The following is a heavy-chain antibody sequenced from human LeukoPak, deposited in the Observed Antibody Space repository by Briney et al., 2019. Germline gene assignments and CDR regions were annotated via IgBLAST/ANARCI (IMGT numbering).Heavy chain of an antibody. CDR1: GFTFSTFA. V-gene: IGHV3-23*01. Sequence: GGSLRLSCAASGFTFSTFAMIWVRQPPGKGLEWVSSIFPSGGEIHYADSVRGRFTISRDNSKSTLSLQMNSLRAEDTAIYYCATYRHVLLPFESWGQGTLVTVPS. J-gene: IGHJ4*02. CDR2: IFPSGGEI. CDR3: ATYRHVLLPFES. D-gene: IGHD2-8*02.